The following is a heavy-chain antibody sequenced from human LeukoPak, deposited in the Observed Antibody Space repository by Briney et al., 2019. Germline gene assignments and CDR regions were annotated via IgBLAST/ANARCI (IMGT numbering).Heavy chain of an antibody. Sequence: PSETLSLTCAVYGGSFSGYYWSWIRQPPGKGLEWIGEINHSGSTNYNPSLKSRVTISVDRSKNQFSLKLSSVTAADTAVYYCARVHMVADGPYFDYWGQGTPVTVSS. CDR3: ARVHMVADGPYFDY. D-gene: IGHD2-21*01. J-gene: IGHJ4*02. CDR2: INHSGST. V-gene: IGHV4-34*01. CDR1: GGSFSGYY.